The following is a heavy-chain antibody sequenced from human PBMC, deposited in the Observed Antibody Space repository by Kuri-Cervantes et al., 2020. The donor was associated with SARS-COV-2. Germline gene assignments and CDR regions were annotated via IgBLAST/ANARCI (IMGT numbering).Heavy chain of an antibody. CDR3: ARGLRWESHAFDI. V-gene: IGHV3-21*01. CDR1: GFTFSSYS. CDR2: ISSSSSYI. Sequence: GGSLRLSCAASGFTFSSYSMNWVRQAPGKGLEWVSSISSSSSYIYYADSVKGRFTISRDNAKNSLYLQMNSLRAEDTAVYYCARGLRWESHAFDIWGQGTMVTVSS. J-gene: IGHJ3*02. D-gene: IGHD4-23*01.